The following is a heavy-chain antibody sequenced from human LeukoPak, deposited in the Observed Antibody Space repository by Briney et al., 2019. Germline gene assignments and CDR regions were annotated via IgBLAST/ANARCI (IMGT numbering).Heavy chain of an antibody. J-gene: IGHJ3*02. D-gene: IGHD2-8*01. CDR1: GGSISSSSYY. CDR3: ARVPIVLMVYAIFDAFDI. V-gene: IGHV4-39*01. Sequence: SETLSLTCTVSGGSISSSSYYWGWIRQPPGKGLEWIGSIYYSGSTYYNPSLKSRVTISVDTSKNQFSLKLSSVTAADTAVYYCARVPIVLMVYAIFDAFDIWGQGTMVTVSS. CDR2: IYYSGST.